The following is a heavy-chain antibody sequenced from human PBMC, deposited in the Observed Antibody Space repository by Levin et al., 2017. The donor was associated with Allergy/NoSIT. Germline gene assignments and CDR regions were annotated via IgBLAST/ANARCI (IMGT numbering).Heavy chain of an antibody. CDR1: GGSISSGDYY. CDR2: IYYSGST. CDR3: ASQENYGSGSYSVDY. J-gene: IGHJ4*02. Sequence: LRLSCTVSGGSISSGDYYWSWIRQPPGKGLEWIGYIYYSGSTYYNPSLKSRVTISVDTSKNQFSLKLSSVTAADTAVYYCASQENYGSGSYSVDYWGQGTLVTVSS. D-gene: IGHD3-10*01. V-gene: IGHV4-30-4*01.